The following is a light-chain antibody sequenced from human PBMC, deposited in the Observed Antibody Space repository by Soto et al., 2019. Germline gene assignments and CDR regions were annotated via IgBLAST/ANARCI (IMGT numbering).Light chain of an antibody. Sequence: QSALTQPASVSGAPGQSITISCTGGSSDVGGHNYVSWYQHNPGKAPKLLIYDVNNRPSGVSNRFSGSKSGNKASLTISGLQAEDEADYYCNSYTSSGTVVFGGGTKVT. CDR1: SSDVGGHNY. J-gene: IGLJ3*02. CDR2: DVN. CDR3: NSYTSSGTVV. V-gene: IGLV2-14*03.